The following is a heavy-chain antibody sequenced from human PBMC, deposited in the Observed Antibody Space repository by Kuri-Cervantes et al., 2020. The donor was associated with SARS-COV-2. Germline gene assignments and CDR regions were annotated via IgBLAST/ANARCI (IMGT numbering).Heavy chain of an antibody. J-gene: IGHJ6*02. CDR3: ARGMVRGIIQYYYYAMDV. CDR2: INPNSGGT. D-gene: IGHD3-10*01. Sequence: ASVKVSCKASGYTFTGYYMHWVRQAPGQWLERMGWINPNSGGTNYAQKFQGWVTMTRDTSISTVYMELSRLRSDDTAVYYCARGMVRGIIQYYYYAMDVWGQGTTVTVSS. V-gene: IGHV1-2*04. CDR1: GYTFTGYY.